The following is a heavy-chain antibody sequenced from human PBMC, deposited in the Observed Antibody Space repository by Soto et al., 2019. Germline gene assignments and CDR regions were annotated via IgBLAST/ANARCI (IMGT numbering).Heavy chain of an antibody. J-gene: IGHJ4*02. CDR1: GYTFTSYY. CDR2: INPSGGST. Sequence: GASVKVSCKASGYTFTSYYMHWVRQAPGQGLEWMGIINPSGGSTSYAQKLQGRVTMTTDTSTSTAYMELSSLRSEDTAVYYCASESYGGEFDYWGQGTLVTVSS. V-gene: IGHV1-46*01. CDR3: ASESYGGEFDY. D-gene: IGHD4-17*01.